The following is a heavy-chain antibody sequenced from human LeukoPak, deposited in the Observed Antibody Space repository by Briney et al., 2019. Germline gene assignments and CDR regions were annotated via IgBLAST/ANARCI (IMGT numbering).Heavy chain of an antibody. J-gene: IGHJ4*02. CDR3: ARAEFTYYYDSSGYYFGY. CDR1: GLTFSSYA. D-gene: IGHD3-22*01. CDR2: ISHDGSNK. V-gene: IGHV3-30-3*01. Sequence: PGGSLRLSCAASGLTFSSYAMHWVRQAPGKGLEWVAVISHDGSNKYYADSVKGRFTISRDNSKNTLYLQMNSLRAEDTAVYYCARAEFTYYYDSSGYYFGYWGQGTLVTVSS.